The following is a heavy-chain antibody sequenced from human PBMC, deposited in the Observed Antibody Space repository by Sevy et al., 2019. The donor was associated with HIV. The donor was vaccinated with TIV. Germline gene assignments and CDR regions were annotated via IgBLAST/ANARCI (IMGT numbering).Heavy chain of an antibody. J-gene: IGHJ4*02. Sequence: GGSLRLSCAASGFTFSDYYMSWIRQAPGKGLEWVSYISSSGSTIYYADSVKGRFTISRDNVKNSLYLKMNSLRAEDTAVYYCARRGYGSGSYYPEPFDYWGQGTLVTVSS. CDR3: ARRGYGSGSYYPEPFDY. CDR2: ISSSGSTI. D-gene: IGHD3-10*01. V-gene: IGHV3-11*04. CDR1: GFTFSDYY.